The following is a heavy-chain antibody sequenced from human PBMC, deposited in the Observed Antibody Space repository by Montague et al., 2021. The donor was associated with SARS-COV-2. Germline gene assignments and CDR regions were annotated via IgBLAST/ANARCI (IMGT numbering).Heavy chain of an antibody. J-gene: IGHJ5*02. V-gene: IGHV2-5*02. CDR3: ARTWAYGSGSYGVDP. D-gene: IGHD3-10*01. Sequence: PALVKPTQTLTLTCIFSGFSLSTDGMGVGWIRQPPGRALEWLALIYWDDDGRYILSLRSRLTITKDTSKNQVVLTMTNMDPVDTATYYCARTWAYGSGSYGVDPWGQGTLVTVSS. CDR1: GFSLSTDGMG. CDR2: IYWDDDG.